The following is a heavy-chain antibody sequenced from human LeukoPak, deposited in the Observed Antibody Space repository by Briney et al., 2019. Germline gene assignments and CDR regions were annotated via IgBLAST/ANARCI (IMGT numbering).Heavy chain of an antibody. CDR2: IYSGGST. V-gene: IGHV3-53*01. CDR3: ARDSGDHIFDY. J-gene: IGHJ4*02. D-gene: IGHD3-10*01. Sequence: GGSLRLSCAASGFTVSSNYMGWVRQAPGKGLEWVSVIYSGGSTYYADSVKGRFTISRDNSKNTLYLQMNSLRAEDTAVYYCARDSGDHIFDYWGQGTPVTVSS. CDR1: GFTVSSNY.